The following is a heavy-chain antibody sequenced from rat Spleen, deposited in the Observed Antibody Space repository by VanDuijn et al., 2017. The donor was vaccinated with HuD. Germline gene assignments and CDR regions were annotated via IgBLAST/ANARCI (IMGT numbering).Heavy chain of an antibody. J-gene: IGHJ2*01. CDR2: MRFDGDT. Sequence: QVQLRESGPGLVQSSQTLSLTCTVSGFSLSGNIVHWVRQPPGKGLEWMGRMRFDGDTRYNSVLKSRLSISRDTSRNQVFLELNSLQTDDTATYYCARRNWELDYWGQGVMVTVSS. D-gene: IGHD5-1*01. V-gene: IGHV2S30*01. CDR3: ARRNWELDY. CDR1: GFSLSGNI.